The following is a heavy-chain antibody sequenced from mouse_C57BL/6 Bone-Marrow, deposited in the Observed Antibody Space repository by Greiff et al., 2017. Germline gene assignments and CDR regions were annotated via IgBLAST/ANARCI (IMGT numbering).Heavy chain of an antibody. V-gene: IGHV1-76*01. CDR1: GYTFTDYY. CDR2: IYPGSGNT. J-gene: IGHJ1*03. D-gene: IGHD2-10*01. CDR3: ARRGLLLYWCLDV. Sequence: VQLQQSGAELVRPGASMKLSCKASGYTFTDYYINWVKQRPGQGLEWIARIYPGSGNTYYNEKFKGKATLTAEKSSSTAYMQLSSLPSEYSAVYFCARRGLLLYWCLDVWGTGTTVTVSS.